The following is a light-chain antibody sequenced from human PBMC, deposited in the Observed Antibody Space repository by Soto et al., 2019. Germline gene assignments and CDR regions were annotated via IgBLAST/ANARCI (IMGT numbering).Light chain of an antibody. CDR1: RTINTY. CDR2: GAS. J-gene: IGKJ4*01. V-gene: IGKV1-39*01. Sequence: DVRMTQSPSSLSASVGDTITITCRASRTINTYLNWFQQKPGEPPRLLIYGASTLHDGVPSRFSGSGSGADFTLTISRLQPEDFASYHCQQTYSDISFGGGTKVDIK. CDR3: QQTYSDIS.